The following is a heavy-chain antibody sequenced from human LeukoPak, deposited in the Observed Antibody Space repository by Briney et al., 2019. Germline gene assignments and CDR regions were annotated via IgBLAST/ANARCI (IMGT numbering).Heavy chain of an antibody. CDR1: GYSFTNYW. Sequence: GESLKISCQGSGYSFTNYWIGWVRQMPGKGLEWMGIIYPGDSDTKYSPSFQGQVTISADKSINTAYLQWSSLKASDTAMYYCASPGYYDSSSFGPDAFDIWGQGTMVTVSS. CDR2: IYPGDSDT. J-gene: IGHJ3*02. CDR3: ASPGYYDSSSFGPDAFDI. D-gene: IGHD3-22*01. V-gene: IGHV5-51*01.